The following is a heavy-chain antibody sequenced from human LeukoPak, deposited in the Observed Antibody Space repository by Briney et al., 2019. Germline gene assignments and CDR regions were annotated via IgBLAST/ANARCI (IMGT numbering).Heavy chain of an antibody. CDR1: GYTFTGYY. V-gene: IGHV1-2*06. D-gene: IGHD5-18*01. CDR2: INPNSGGT. CDR3: ARSRMDTAMVANDAFDI. Sequence: ASVKVSCKASGYTFTGYYMHWVRQAPGQGLEWMGRINPNSGGTNYAQKFQGRVTMTRDTSISTAYMELSRLRSDDTAVYYCARSRMDTAMVANDAFDIWGQGTMVTASS. J-gene: IGHJ3*02.